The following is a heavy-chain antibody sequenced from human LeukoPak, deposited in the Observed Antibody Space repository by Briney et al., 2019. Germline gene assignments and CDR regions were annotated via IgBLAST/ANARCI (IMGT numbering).Heavy chain of an antibody. Sequence: ASVKVSRKASGYTFTSYAMNWVRQAPGQGLEWMGWINTNTGNPTYAQGFTGRFAFSLDTSVSTAYLQISSLKAEDTAVYYCASPAASGWPFYYYYYGMDVWGQGTTVTVSS. J-gene: IGHJ6*02. CDR2: INTNTGNP. V-gene: IGHV7-4-1*02. CDR3: ASPAASGWPFYYYYYGMDV. D-gene: IGHD6-19*01. CDR1: GYTFTSYA.